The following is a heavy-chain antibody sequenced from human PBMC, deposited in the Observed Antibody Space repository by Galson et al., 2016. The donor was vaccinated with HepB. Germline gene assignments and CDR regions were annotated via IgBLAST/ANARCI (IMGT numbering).Heavy chain of an antibody. Sequence: QSGAEVKKPGESLKISCKGSGYSFASYWIGWVRQMPGKGLEYMGITFPGESDTTYSPSFQGQVTISVDKSISTAYLQWSSLEASDTAMYYCTRLRFFSAANYFYGMDVWGQGTTVTVSS. V-gene: IGHV5-51*01. J-gene: IGHJ6*02. D-gene: IGHD3-10*01. CDR3: TRLRFFSAANYFYGMDV. CDR1: GYSFASYW. CDR2: TFPGESDT.